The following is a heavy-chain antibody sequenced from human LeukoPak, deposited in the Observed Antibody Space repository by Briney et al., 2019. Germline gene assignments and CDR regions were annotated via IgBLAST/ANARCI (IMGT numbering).Heavy chain of an antibody. D-gene: IGHD5-12*01. CDR1: GFTFSSYA. CDR2: FWYDASRE. CDR3: ARGGGSNHAYFDY. J-gene: IGHJ4*02. Sequence: PGGSLRLSCAASGFTFSSYAMSWVRQAPGKGLEWVSVFWYDASREYYADSVKGRFTISRDSSKNTLYLQMNGLRAEDTAVYYCARGGGSNHAYFDYWGQGTLVTVAS. V-gene: IGHV3-33*08.